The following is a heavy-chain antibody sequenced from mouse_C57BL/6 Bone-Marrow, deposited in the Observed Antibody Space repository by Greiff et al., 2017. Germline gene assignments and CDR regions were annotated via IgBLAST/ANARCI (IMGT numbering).Heavy chain of an antibody. D-gene: IGHD1-1*01. CDR3: ARDGSSYDWFAY. Sequence: VQLQQPGAELVMPGASVKLSCKASGYTFTSYWMHWVKQRPGQGLEWIGEIDPSDSYTNYNQKFKGKSTLTVDKSSSTAYMQLSSLTSEDSAVYYCARDGSSYDWFAYWGRGTLVTVSA. V-gene: IGHV1-69*01. J-gene: IGHJ3*01. CDR1: GYTFTSYW. CDR2: IDPSDSYT.